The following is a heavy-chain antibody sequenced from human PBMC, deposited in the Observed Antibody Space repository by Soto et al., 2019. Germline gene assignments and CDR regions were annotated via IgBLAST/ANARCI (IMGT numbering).Heavy chain of an antibody. V-gene: IGHV1-3*01. J-gene: IGHJ4*02. CDR2: INAGNGNT. D-gene: IGHD6-19*01. CDR1: GYTFTSYA. CDR3: ARPGIAVAGPLGY. Sequence: GASVKVSCKASGYTFTSYAMHWVRQAPGQRLEWMGWINAGNGNTKYSQKFQGRVTITRDTSASTAYMELSSLRSEDTAVYYCARPGIAVAGPLGYWGQGTLVTVPQ.